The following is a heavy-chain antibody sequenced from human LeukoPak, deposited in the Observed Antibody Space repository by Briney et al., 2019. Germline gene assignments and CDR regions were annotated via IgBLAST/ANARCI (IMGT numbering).Heavy chain of an antibody. D-gene: IGHD3-16*01. CDR1: GFTFSSYG. V-gene: IGHV3-33*01. J-gene: IGHJ4*02. CDR3: ATEMEGGGYLRHFDY. CDR2: IWYDGSNK. Sequence: GRSLRLSCAASGFTFSSYGMHWVRQAPGKGLEWVAVIWYDGSNKYYADSVKGRFTISRDNSKNTLYLQMNSLRAEDTAVYYCATEMEGGGYLRHFDYWGQGTLVTVSS.